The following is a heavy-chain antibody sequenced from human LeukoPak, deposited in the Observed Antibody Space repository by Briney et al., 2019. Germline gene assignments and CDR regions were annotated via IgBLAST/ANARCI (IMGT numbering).Heavy chain of an antibody. J-gene: IGHJ1*01. Sequence: GASVKVSCKASGYTFTSYYMHWVRQAPGQGLEWMGIIIPSGGSTSYAQKFQGRVTMTRDTSTSTVYMELSSLRSEDTAVYYCARESTSVVSAEYFQHWGQGTLVTVSS. D-gene: IGHD4-23*01. CDR1: GYTFTSYY. V-gene: IGHV1-46*01. CDR2: IIPSGGST. CDR3: ARESTSVVSAEYFQH.